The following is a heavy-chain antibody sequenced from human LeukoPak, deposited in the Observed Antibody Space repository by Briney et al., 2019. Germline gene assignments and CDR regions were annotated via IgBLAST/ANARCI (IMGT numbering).Heavy chain of an antibody. CDR3: ARLCSGGSCYWGFDY. CDR2: IYYSGST. D-gene: IGHD2-15*01. CDR1: GGSISSYY. V-gene: IGHV4-59*08. Sequence: SETLSLTCTVSGGSISSYYWSWIRQPPGKGLEWIGYIYYSGSTYYNPSLKSRVTISVDTSKNQFSLKPSSVTAADTAVYYCARLCSGGSCYWGFDYWGQETLVTVSS. J-gene: IGHJ4*02.